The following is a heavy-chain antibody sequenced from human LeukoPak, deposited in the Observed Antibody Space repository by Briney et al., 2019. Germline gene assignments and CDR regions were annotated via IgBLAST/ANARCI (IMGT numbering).Heavy chain of an antibody. Sequence: GRSLRLSCVGSGFIFSNYNMNWVRQAPGKGLEWISYISSRGTVSYADSVEGRFAISRDNAKNSLYLQMNSLRAEDTAVYYCARDYINYSPDYWGQGTLVTVSS. V-gene: IGHV3-48*01. CDR3: ARDYINYSPDY. J-gene: IGHJ4*02. CDR2: ISSRGTV. CDR1: GFIFSNYN. D-gene: IGHD4-11*01.